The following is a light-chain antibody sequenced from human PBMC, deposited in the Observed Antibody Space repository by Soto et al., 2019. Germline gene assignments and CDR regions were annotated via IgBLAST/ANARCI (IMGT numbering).Light chain of an antibody. CDR3: QQYNNWPRT. Sequence: EIVMTQSPATLSVSPGERATLSCRASQSVSSNLAWYQQKPGQAPRLLIYGASTSATGIPARFSGSGSGTDFSLTISSLPSEDFAVYYWQQYNNWPRTFGQGTKVEIK. CDR1: QSVSSN. J-gene: IGKJ1*01. V-gene: IGKV3-15*01. CDR2: GAS.